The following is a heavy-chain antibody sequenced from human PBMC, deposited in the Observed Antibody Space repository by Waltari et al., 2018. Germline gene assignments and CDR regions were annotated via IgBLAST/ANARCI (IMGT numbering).Heavy chain of an antibody. V-gene: IGHV3-74*01. D-gene: IGHD6-19*01. J-gene: IGHJ6*02. CDR1: GFTFSRYW. CDR2: IKSDGSST. Sequence: EEQLVESGGGLAQPGESLRLSCAASGFTFSRYWMDWVRQAPGRGLVWGSRIKSDGSSTTYADSGKGRFTISRDNAKNTLYVQMNRLRAEDTAVYYCARVATKTYSSPVPGRPYYYGMDVWGQGTTVTVSS. CDR3: ARVATKTYSSPVPGRPYYYGMDV.